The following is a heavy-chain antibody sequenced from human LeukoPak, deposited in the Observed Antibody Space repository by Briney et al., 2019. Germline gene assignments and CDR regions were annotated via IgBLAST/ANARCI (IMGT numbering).Heavy chain of an antibody. D-gene: IGHD6-13*01. Sequence: GGSLRLSCAASGFTFSNYAMSWVRQAPGKGLEWVSAISGSGGSTYYADSVKGRFTISRDNSKNTLYLQMNGLRAEDTAVYYCAKDTTPYSSSWYCFDYWGQGTLVTVSS. V-gene: IGHV3-23*01. CDR2: ISGSGGST. J-gene: IGHJ4*02. CDR3: AKDTTPYSSSWYCFDY. CDR1: GFTFSNYA.